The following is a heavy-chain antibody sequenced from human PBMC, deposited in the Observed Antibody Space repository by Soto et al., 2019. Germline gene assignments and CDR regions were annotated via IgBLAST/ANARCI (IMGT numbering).Heavy chain of an antibody. D-gene: IGHD6-6*01. CDR3: AKQVAARPYYGMDV. V-gene: IGHV3-23*01. CDR1: GFTFSSYA. J-gene: IGHJ6*02. Sequence: EVQLLESGGGLVQPGGSLRLSCTASGFTFSSYAMSWVRQAPGKGLEWVSAISGSGGSTYYADSVKGRFTISRDNSKNTLYLQMNSLRAEDTAVYYCAKQVAARPYYGMDVWGQGTTVTVSS. CDR2: ISGSGGST.